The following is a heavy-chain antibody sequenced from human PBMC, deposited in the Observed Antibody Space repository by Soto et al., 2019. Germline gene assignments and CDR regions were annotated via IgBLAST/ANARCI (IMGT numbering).Heavy chain of an antibody. Sequence: PSQTLSLTCAISGDSVSSNSAAWNWIRQSPSRGLEWLGRTYYRSKWYNDYAVSVKSRITINPDTSKNQFSLQLTSVTPEDTVLFYCARENDGRVATGVQAFDTGAQGPMVPVSS. CDR3: ARENDGRVATGVQAFDT. V-gene: IGHV6-1*01. D-gene: IGHD5-12*01. J-gene: IGHJ3*02. CDR2: TYYRSKWYN. CDR1: GDSVSSNSAA.